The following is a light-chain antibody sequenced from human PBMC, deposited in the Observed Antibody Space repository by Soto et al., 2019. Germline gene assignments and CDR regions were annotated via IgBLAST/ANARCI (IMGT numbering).Light chain of an antibody. Sequence: QSVLTQPPSVSGATGQRVTIYCTASSSNIGAGYDVHWYQQLPGTAPKLLIYGNTNRPSGVPDRFSGSKSGTSAALAITGLQAEDEADYYCQSYDSSLSAWVFGGGTKVTVL. CDR3: QSYDSSLSAWV. J-gene: IGLJ3*02. CDR1: SSNIGAGYD. CDR2: GNT. V-gene: IGLV1-40*01.